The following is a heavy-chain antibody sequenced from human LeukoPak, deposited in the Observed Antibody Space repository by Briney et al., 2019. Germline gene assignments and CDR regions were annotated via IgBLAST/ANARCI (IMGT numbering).Heavy chain of an antibody. CDR3: ARETFYAFDF. D-gene: IGHD3-16*01. J-gene: IGHJ4*02. CDR2: VTIDSSHT. CDR1: GFPFSSYH. Sequence: GGSLRLSCAASGFPFSSYHMRWIRQAPGKGLEWVSSVTIDSSHTNYADSVEGRFTLSRDNAKNSLYLQMNSLRAEDTAVYYCARETFYAFDFWGQGTLVTVSS. V-gene: IGHV3-11*06.